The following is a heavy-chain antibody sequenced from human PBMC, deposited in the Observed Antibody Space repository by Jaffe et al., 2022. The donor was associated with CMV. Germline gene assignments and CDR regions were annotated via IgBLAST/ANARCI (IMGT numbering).Heavy chain of an antibody. CDR3: AREQVTTGWGRIQYYYYYMDV. D-gene: IGHD5-18*01. Sequence: QVQLVQSGAEVKKPGSSVRVSCKASGGSFSGYAINWVRQAPGQGLEWMGRVIPIPDIANYAQKFQGRVSITADKSTSTAYMELSSLRSEDTAVYYCAREQVTTGWGRIQYYYYYMDVWGKGTTVTVSS. CDR1: GGSFSGYA. J-gene: IGHJ6*03. CDR2: VIPIPDIA. V-gene: IGHV1-69*09.